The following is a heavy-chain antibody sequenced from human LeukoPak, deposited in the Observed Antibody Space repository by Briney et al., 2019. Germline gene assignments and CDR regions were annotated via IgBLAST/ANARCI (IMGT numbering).Heavy chain of an antibody. CDR2: ISAYNGNT. CDR3: TREGYSGYGGYYYYGMDV. CDR1: GYTFISYG. D-gene: IGHD5-12*01. Sequence: GASVKVSCKASGYTFISYGISWVRQTPGQGLEWMGWISAYNGNTNYAQKVQGRVTTTTDTSTSTAYMEMRSLRSDDTAVYYCTREGYSGYGGYYYYGMDVWGKGTTVTVSS. J-gene: IGHJ6*04. V-gene: IGHV1-18*04.